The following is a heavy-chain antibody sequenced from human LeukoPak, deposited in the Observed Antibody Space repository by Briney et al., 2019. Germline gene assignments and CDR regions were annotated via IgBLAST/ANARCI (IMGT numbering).Heavy chain of an antibody. D-gene: IGHD6-6*01. CDR3: ARARYGSSPFDY. Sequence: SETLSLTCTVSGGSISSSYWSWIRQPPGKGLDWIGYVYYSGSTNYNPSLKSRVTISVDTSKNQFSPKLSSVTAADTAVYYCARARYGSSPFDYWGQGTLVTVSS. J-gene: IGHJ4*02. CDR1: GGSISSSY. CDR2: VYYSGST. V-gene: IGHV4-59*01.